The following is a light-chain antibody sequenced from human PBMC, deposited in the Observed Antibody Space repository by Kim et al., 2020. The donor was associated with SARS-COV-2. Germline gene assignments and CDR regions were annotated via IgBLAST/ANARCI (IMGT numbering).Light chain of an antibody. V-gene: IGLV3-1*01. CDR3: QAWDSSHVV. J-gene: IGLJ2*01. CDR1: KLGDKY. Sequence: SVFPGKTASITCSGDKLGDKYACWYQQKPGQSPVLVIYQDSKRPSGIPERFSGSNSGNTATLTISGTQAMDEADYYCQAWDSSHVVFGGGTQLTVL. CDR2: QDS.